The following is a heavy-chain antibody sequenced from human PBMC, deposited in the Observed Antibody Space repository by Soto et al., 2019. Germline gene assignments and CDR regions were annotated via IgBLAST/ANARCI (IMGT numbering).Heavy chain of an antibody. V-gene: IGHV3-53*01. CDR3: ARDWNGDKYFDF. Sequence: DVQLVKSGGGLIQPGGSLRLSCAASGITATNGHMSWVRQAPGKGLEWVSVIFSDDNTYYADSVKGRFTISRDTSKSTVYLQMNSLRAEDTAVYYCARDWNGDKYFDFWDQGSLVTVSS. CDR1: GITATNGH. J-gene: IGHJ4*02. D-gene: IGHD4-17*01. CDR2: IFSDDNT.